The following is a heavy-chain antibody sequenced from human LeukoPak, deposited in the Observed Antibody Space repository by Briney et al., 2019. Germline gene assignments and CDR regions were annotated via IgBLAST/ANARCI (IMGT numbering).Heavy chain of an antibody. Sequence: GGSLRLSSAASGFTFSSYWMSWVRQAPGKGLEWVANIKQDGSEKYYVDSVKGRFTISRDNAKNSLYLQMNSLRAEDTAVYYCARGIRNYYDSSGYYFDDAFDIWGQGTMVTVSS. CDR1: GFTFSSYW. D-gene: IGHD3-22*01. V-gene: IGHV3-7*01. J-gene: IGHJ3*02. CDR3: ARGIRNYYDSSGYYFDDAFDI. CDR2: IKQDGSEK.